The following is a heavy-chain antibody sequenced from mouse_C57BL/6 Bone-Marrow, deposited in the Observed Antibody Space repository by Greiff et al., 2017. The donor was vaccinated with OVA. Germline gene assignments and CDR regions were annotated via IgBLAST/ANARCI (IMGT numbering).Heavy chain of an antibody. V-gene: IGHV14-1*01. J-gene: IGHJ4*01. Sequence: EVQLQESGAELVRPGASVKLSCTASGFNIKDYYMHWVKQRPEQGLEWIGRIDPEDGDTEYAPKFQGKATMTADTSSNTAYLQLSSLTSEDTAVYYCTGTPHYGSSFYYAMDYWGQGTSVTVSS. CDR2: IDPEDGDT. CDR3: TGTPHYGSSFYYAMDY. D-gene: IGHD1-1*01. CDR1: GFNIKDYY.